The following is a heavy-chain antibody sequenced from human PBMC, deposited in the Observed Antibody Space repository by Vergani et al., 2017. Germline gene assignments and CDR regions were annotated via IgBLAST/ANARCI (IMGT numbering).Heavy chain of an antibody. CDR2: ISGSSSYV. D-gene: IGHD2-8*01. Sequence: VQLVESGGGVVQPGRSLRLSCAASGFSFSSFGFHWVRQAPGKGLEWVASISGSSSYVFYRDSVEGRFTITRDNAKKSVYLQMNSLRAEDTARYFCARGLWDCTHIRCSPPSYWGQGTQVTVSS. V-gene: IGHV3-21*01. CDR3: ARGLWDCTHIRCSPPSY. J-gene: IGHJ4*02. CDR1: GFSFSSFG.